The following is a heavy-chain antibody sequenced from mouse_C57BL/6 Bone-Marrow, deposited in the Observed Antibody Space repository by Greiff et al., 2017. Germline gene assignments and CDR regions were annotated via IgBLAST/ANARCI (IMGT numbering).Heavy chain of an antibody. CDR3: ARHERYYDYEGYFDY. D-gene: IGHD2-4*01. CDR2: FYPGSGSI. CDR1: GYIFTEYT. V-gene: IGHV1-62-2*01. Sequence: QVQLQQSGAELVKPGASVKLSCKASGYIFTEYTIHWVKQRSGQGLEWIGRFYPGSGSIKYNERFKDKATLTEDKSSNTVYMELSRVTSEAAAVYFCARHERYYDYEGYFDYWGQGTTLTVSS. J-gene: IGHJ2*01.